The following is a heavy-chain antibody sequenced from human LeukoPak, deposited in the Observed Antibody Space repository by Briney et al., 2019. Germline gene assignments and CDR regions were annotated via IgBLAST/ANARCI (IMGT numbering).Heavy chain of an antibody. D-gene: IGHD3-9*01. CDR3: ARSSHYDILTGPFDY. V-gene: IGHV4-30-4*01. CDR1: GGSISSGDYY. CDR2: IYYSGST. Sequence: SQTLSLTCTVSGGSISSGDYYWSWIRQPPGKGLEWIGYIYYSGSTYYNPSLKSRLTISVDTSKNQFSPKLSSVTAADTAVYYCARSSHYDILTGPFDYWGQGTLVTVSS. J-gene: IGHJ4*02.